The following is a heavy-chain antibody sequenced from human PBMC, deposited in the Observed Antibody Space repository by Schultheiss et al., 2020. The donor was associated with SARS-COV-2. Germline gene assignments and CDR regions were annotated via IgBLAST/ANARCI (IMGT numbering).Heavy chain of an antibody. Sequence: SETLSLTCTVSGGSIRSSSYYWGWIRQPPGKGLEWIGSIYYSGSTYYNPSLKSRVTISVDTSKNQFSLKLSSVTAADTAVYYCARLGYSSGWYYFDYWGQGALVTVSS. CDR1: GGSIRSSSYY. J-gene: IGHJ4*02. V-gene: IGHV4-39*01. D-gene: IGHD6-19*01. CDR3: ARLGYSSGWYYFDY. CDR2: IYYSGST.